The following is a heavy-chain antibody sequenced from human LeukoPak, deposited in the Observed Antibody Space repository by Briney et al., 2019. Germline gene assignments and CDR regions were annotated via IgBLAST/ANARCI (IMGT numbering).Heavy chain of an antibody. Sequence: PSETLSLTCTVSGGSISSSSYYWGWIRQPPGKGLEWIGSIYYSGSTYYNPSLKSRVTISVDTSKNQFSLKLSSVTAADTAVYYCASCRGYYYGRFDYWGQGTLVTVSS. CDR1: GGSISSSSYY. CDR3: ASCRGYYYGRFDY. V-gene: IGHV4-39*07. J-gene: IGHJ4*02. CDR2: IYYSGST. D-gene: IGHD3-22*01.